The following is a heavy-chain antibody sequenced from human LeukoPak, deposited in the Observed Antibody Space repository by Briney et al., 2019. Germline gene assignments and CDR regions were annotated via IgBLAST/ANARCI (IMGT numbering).Heavy chain of an antibody. V-gene: IGHV3-30-3*01. J-gene: IGHJ4*02. D-gene: IGHD1-1*01. Sequence: GGPLRLSPAPSGFIFSDSAFHWVRQAPGKGLERGALISYDGANKDYTDSVKGRFTISRDNSKKRVFLQMTSLRPEDTAIYFCAGDRTLNDLLDSWGQGSLVTVS. CDR3: AGDRTLNDLLDS. CDR2: ISYDGANK. CDR1: GFIFSDSA.